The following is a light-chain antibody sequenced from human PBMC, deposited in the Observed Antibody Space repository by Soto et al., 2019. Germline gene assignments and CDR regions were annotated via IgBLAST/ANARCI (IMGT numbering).Light chain of an antibody. CDR2: AAS. CDR3: QQSYTTPQT. J-gene: IGKJ1*01. Sequence: DIQMTQSPSSLSASVGDRVTITCRASQSIRIYLNWYQQKPGKAPKLLIYAASSLQSGVPSRFNCSGSGTNFTCTISSLQPEDFATYFCQQSYTTPQTFGQGTKVEIK. V-gene: IGKV1-39*01. CDR1: QSIRIY.